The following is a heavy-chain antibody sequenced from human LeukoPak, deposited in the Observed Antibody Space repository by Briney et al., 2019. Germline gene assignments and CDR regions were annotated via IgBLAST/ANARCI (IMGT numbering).Heavy chain of an antibody. D-gene: IGHD2-21*02. CDR1: GYIFTGYY. J-gene: IGHJ6*03. Sequence: GASVKVSCKASGYIFTGYYIHWVRQAPGQGLEWMGWINPNSGDTKYAQKFQGRVTMTRDTSNNTVYMDLTRLIFDDTAMCYCARDGVFRFEVGDVYYYYMDVWGKGTTVIISS. CDR2: INPNSGDT. CDR3: ARDGVFRFEVGDVYYYYMDV. V-gene: IGHV1-2*02.